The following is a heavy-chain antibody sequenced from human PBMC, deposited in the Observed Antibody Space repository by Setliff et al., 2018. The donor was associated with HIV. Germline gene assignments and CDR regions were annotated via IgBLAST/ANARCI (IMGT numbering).Heavy chain of an antibody. CDR1: GGSFSSYH. D-gene: IGHD3-10*01. Sequence: PSETLSLTCTVSGGSFSSYHWSWIRHRAGEGLEWIGHIYASGSTKYNPSLESRVTMSVDTSRTQFSLKLRSVTAADTAVYYCARVGASGVPSTMDYYYMDVWGKGTTGTVSS. J-gene: IGHJ6*03. CDR3: ARVGASGVPSTMDYYYMDV. CDR2: IYASGST. V-gene: IGHV4-4*07.